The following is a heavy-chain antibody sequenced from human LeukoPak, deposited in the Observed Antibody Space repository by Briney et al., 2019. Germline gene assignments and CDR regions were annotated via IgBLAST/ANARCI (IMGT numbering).Heavy chain of an antibody. CDR3: ARDSGSSGWYNYYYYYYMDV. V-gene: IGHV4-59*01. D-gene: IGHD6-19*01. CDR2: IYYSGSN. Sequence: SETLSLTCTVSGGSISSYYWSWLRQPPGKGLEWIGYIYYSGSNNYNPSLKSRVTISVDTSKNQFSLKLSSVTAADTAVYYCARDSGSSGWYNYYYYYYMDVWGKGTTVTVSS. CDR1: GGSISSYY. J-gene: IGHJ6*03.